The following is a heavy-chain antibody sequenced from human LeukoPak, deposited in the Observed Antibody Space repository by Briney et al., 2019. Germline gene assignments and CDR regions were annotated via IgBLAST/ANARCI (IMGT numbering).Heavy chain of an antibody. J-gene: IGHJ6*03. Sequence: GGSLRLSCAASGFTFSSYEMNWVRQAPGKGLEWVSYISSSGSTIYYADSVKGRFTISRDNAKKSLYLQMNSLRVEDTAVYYCAKGGGFDWLNYYYMDVWGKGTTVIISS. D-gene: IGHD3-9*01. V-gene: IGHV3-48*03. CDR3: AKGGGFDWLNYYYMDV. CDR1: GFTFSSYE. CDR2: ISSSGSTI.